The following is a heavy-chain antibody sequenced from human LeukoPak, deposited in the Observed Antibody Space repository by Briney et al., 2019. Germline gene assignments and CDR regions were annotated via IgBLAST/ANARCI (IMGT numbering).Heavy chain of an antibody. CDR3: AKVYDYGGNSAGYAFDI. V-gene: IGHV3-9*01. D-gene: IGHD4-23*01. Sequence: GGSLRLSCAASGFTFDDYAMHWVRQAPGKGLEWVSGISWNSGSIGYADSVKGRFTISRDNAKNSLYLQMNSLRAEDTALYYCAKVYDYGGNSAGYAFDIWGQGTMVTVSS. J-gene: IGHJ3*02. CDR2: ISWNSGSI. CDR1: GFTFDDYA.